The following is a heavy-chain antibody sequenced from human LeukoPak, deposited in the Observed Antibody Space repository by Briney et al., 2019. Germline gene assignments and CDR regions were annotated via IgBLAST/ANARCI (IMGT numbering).Heavy chain of an antibody. CDR3: ARHLSDITSSPNY. J-gene: IGHJ4*02. V-gene: IGHV5-51*01. CDR2: IYPRDSRT. D-gene: IGHD2-2*01. Sequence: GESLKISCKGSGYSFSSYWIAWVRQMPGKGLEWMSVIYPRDSRTTYSPSFQDQVTISADKSISTAYLQWTSLKASDTAMYYCARHLSDITSSPNYWGPGTLVTVSS. CDR1: GYSFSSYW.